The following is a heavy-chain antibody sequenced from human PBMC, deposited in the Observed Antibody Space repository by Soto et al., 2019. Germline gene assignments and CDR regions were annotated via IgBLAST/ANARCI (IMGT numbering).Heavy chain of an antibody. Sequence: SETLSLTCTVSGGSISSSSYYWGWIRQPPGKGLEWIGSIYYSGSTYYNPSLKSRVTISVDTSKNQFSLKLSSVTAADTAVYYCARLTVVVAAFDYWGQGTLVTVSS. D-gene: IGHD2-15*01. V-gene: IGHV4-39*01. J-gene: IGHJ4*02. CDR2: IYYSGST. CDR3: ARLTVVVAAFDY. CDR1: GGSISSSSYY.